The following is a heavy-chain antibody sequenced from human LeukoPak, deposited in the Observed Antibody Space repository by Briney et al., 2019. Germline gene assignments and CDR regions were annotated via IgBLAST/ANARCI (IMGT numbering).Heavy chain of an antibody. CDR2: IRYDGSKK. J-gene: IGHJ4*02. CDR1: GFTFSSYG. V-gene: IGHV3-30*02. Sequence: PGGSLRLSCAASGFTFSSYGMHWVRQAPGKGLEWVAFIRYDGSKKYYADSVKGRFTISRDNSKNTLYVQINSLRAEDTAVYYCATLDTGVWFWDDWGQGTLVTVSS. CDR3: ATLDTGVWFWDD. D-gene: IGHD3-10*01.